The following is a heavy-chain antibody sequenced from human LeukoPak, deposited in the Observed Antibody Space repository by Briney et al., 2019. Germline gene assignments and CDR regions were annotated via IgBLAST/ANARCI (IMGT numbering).Heavy chain of an antibody. D-gene: IGHD5-24*01. CDR1: GFTFSSYA. CDR2: ISYDGSNK. J-gene: IGHJ4*02. CDR3: ATTPRDGYNYAFDY. V-gene: IGHV3-30-3*01. Sequence: GRSLRLSCAASGFTFSSYAMHWVRQAPGKGLEWVAVISYDGSNKYYADSVKGRFTISRDNSKNTLYLQMNSLRAEDTAVYYCATTPRDGYNYAFDYWGQGTLVTVPS.